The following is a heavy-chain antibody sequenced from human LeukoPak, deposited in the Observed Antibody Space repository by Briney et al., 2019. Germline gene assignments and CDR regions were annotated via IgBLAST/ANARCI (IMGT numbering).Heavy chain of an antibody. D-gene: IGHD2-21*01. CDR1: VFNHFRL. CDR2: IYSGGST. V-gene: IGHV3-53*01. CDR3: SSDTSDTSICCELDY. J-gene: IGHJ4*02. Sequence: PGGSLRLSCGASVFNHFRLHVPGLRQAPGKGLEWVSVIYSGGSTYYADSVKGRFTISRDNYKNTLSLQMNSLSAEDTAVYYCSSDTSDTSICCELDYWGQGTLVTVSS.